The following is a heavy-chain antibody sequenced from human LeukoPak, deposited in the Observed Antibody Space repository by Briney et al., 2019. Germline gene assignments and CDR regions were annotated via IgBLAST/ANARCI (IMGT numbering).Heavy chain of an antibody. D-gene: IGHD5-12*01. Sequence: PGGSLSLSCAASGFTFSSYAMSWVRQAPGKGLEWVSAISGSGGSTCYADSVKGRFTISRDNSKNTLYLQMNSLRAEDTAVYYCAKDLIRGYSGYAGAYWRQGTLVTVSS. J-gene: IGHJ4*02. CDR3: AKDLIRGYSGYAGAY. CDR1: GFTFSSYA. V-gene: IGHV3-23*01. CDR2: ISGSGGST.